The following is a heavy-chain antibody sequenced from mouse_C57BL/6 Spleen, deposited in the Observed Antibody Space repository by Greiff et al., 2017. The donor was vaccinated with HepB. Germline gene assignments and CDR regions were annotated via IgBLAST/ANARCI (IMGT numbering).Heavy chain of an antibody. CDR1: GYTFTSYW. J-gene: IGHJ3*01. CDR3: ARDGAYYYGSSYGAY. Sequence: VQLQQPGAELVKPGASVKLSCKASGYTFTSYWMHWVKQRPGRGLEWIGRIDPNSGGTKYNEKFKSKATLTVDKPSSTAYMQLSSLTSEDSAVYYCARDGAYYYGSSYGAYWGQGTLVTVSA. CDR2: IDPNSGGT. V-gene: IGHV1-72*01. D-gene: IGHD1-1*01.